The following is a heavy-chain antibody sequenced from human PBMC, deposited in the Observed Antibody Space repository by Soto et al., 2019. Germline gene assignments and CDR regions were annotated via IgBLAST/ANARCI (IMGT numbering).Heavy chain of an antibody. V-gene: IGHV3-30-3*01. Sequence: GGSLRLSCAASGFTFSIYPMHWVRHAPGKGLEWVAVISNDGNNKHYADSVKGRFTISRDNSKKTLYLQMNSLRAEDTAVYYCARDRDIAAADYYFDCWGRGTLVTVSS. CDR3: ARDRDIAAADYYFDC. CDR2: ISNDGNNK. CDR1: GFTFSIYP. D-gene: IGHD6-25*01. J-gene: IGHJ4*02.